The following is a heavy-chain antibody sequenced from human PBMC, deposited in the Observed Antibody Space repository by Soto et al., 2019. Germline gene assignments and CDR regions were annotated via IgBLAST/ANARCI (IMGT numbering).Heavy chain of an antibody. J-gene: IGHJ6*02. Sequence: EVQVLESGGGLVQPGGSLRLSCAASGFPFSMYAMMWVRQGPGKGLEWVSSVSGSVDRTYYADSVKGRFTISRDYVKKTVYLELSSLRVEDTAVYYCAKSPSRAPYGMDVWGQGTTVTVSS. CDR1: GFPFSMYA. CDR2: VSGSVDRT. CDR3: AKSPSRAPYGMDV. D-gene: IGHD6-6*01. V-gene: IGHV3-23*01.